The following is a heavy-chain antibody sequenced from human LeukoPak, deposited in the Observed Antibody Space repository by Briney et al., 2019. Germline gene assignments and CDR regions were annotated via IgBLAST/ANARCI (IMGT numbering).Heavy chain of an antibody. CDR2: IYYSGST. J-gene: IGHJ4*02. D-gene: IGHD3-10*01. Sequence: SETLSLTCTVSGGSISSYYWSWIRQPPGKGLEWIGYIYYSGSTNYNPSLKSRVTISVDTSKNQFSLKLSSVTAADTAVYYCARNAMVRGVETAFDYWGQGTLVTVSP. CDR1: GGSISSYY. V-gene: IGHV4-59*01. CDR3: ARNAMVRGVETAFDY.